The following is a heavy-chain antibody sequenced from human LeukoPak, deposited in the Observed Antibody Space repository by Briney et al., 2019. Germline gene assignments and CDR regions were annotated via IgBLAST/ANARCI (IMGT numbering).Heavy chain of an antibody. D-gene: IGHD5-24*01. Sequence: PGGSLRLSCAASGFTFSDYYMSWIRQAPGKGLEWVSYISSSGSTIYYADSVKGRFTISRDNAKNSLYLQMNSLRAEDTAVYYCAGPVRDGYNLDYWGQGTLVTVSS. CDR3: AGPVRDGYNLDY. V-gene: IGHV3-11*04. J-gene: IGHJ4*02. CDR1: GFTFSDYY. CDR2: ISSSGSTI.